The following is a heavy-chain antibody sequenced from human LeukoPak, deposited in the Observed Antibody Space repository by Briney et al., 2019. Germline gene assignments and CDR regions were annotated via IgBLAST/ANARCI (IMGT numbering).Heavy chain of an antibody. D-gene: IGHD1-26*01. CDR2: IRSKASSYAT. CDR1: AITFSDYA. Sequence: GGSLRLSCSASAITFSDYAMSWVRRAPGKGLDWVGRIRSKASSYATAYTASLEGRFTISRDDSKNTAYLQMNSLKSEDAAAYFCVRRGSGNYYYLDYWGQGTLVTVSS. CDR3: VRRGSGNYYYLDY. V-gene: IGHV3-73*01. J-gene: IGHJ4*02.